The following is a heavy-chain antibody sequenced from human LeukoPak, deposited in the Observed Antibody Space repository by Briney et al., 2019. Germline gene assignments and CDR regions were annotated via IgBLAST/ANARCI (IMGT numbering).Heavy chain of an antibody. Sequence: ASVKVSCKASGYTFTGYYMHWVRQAPGQGLEWMGWINTNTGNPTYAQGFTGRFVFSLDTSVSTAYLQISSLKAEDTAVYYCARPEGLGATGYGMDVWGQGTTVTVSS. CDR1: GYTFTGYY. CDR2: INTNTGNP. CDR3: ARPEGLGATGYGMDV. J-gene: IGHJ6*02. D-gene: IGHD1-26*01. V-gene: IGHV7-4-1*02.